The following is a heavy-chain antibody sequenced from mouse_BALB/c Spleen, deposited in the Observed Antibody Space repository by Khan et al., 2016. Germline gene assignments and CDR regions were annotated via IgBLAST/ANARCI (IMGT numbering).Heavy chain of an antibody. D-gene: IGHD3-2*01. V-gene: IGHV3-8*02. CDR1: GDSITSGY. Sequence: EVKLEESGPSLVKPSQTLSLTCSVTGDSITSGYWNWIRKFPGNKLEYMGYISYSGSTYYNPSLTSRISITRDTSKNQYYLQLNSVTTEDTATYYCASYDSSGSFFDYWGQGTTLTVSS. CDR3: ASYDSSGSFFDY. J-gene: IGHJ2*01. CDR2: ISYSGST.